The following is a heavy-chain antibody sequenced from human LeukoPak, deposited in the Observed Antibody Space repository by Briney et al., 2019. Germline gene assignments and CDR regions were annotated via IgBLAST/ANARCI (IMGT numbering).Heavy chain of an antibody. CDR1: GGTFSGYS. V-gene: IGHV4-34*01. CDR3: ARRVTFIYYMDG. D-gene: IGHD3-16*01. CDR2: INYSGST. Sequence: SETLSLTCAVYGGTFSGYSWTGIRQFPGKGLEWIGEINYSGSTNHNPSLKSRVTISVDTSKNQFSLKMTSVTAADTAVYYCARRVTFIYYMDGWGEGTTVTVSS. J-gene: IGHJ6*03.